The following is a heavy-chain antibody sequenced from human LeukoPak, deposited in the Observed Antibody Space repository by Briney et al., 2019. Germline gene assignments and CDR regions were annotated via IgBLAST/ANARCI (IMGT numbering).Heavy chain of an antibody. J-gene: IGHJ4*02. CDR2: IIPIFGTA. Sequence: ASVKVSCKASGGTFSSYAISWVRQAPGQGLEWTGGIIPIFGTANYAQKFQGRVTITADESTSTAYMELSSLRSEDTAVYYCAREARDYYGSGSYYREEYYFDYWGQGTLVTVSS. D-gene: IGHD3-10*01. CDR1: GGTFSSYA. CDR3: AREARDYYGSGSYYREEYYFDY. V-gene: IGHV1-69*13.